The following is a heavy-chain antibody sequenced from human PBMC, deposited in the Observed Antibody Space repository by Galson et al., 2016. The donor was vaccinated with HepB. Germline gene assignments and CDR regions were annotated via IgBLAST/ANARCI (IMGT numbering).Heavy chain of an antibody. CDR1: GFSLSTAGVG. V-gene: IGHV2-5*02. Sequence: PALVKPTQTLTLTCTFAGFSLSTAGVGVGWIRQPPGKALEWLALIYWGDDERYSPSLKSRLTITKDTSKNQVVLTMTNMDPVDTATYYCAHITTLATIDFWGQGALVTVSS. J-gene: IGHJ4*02. CDR3: AHITTLATIDF. CDR2: IYWGDDE. D-gene: IGHD1-14*01.